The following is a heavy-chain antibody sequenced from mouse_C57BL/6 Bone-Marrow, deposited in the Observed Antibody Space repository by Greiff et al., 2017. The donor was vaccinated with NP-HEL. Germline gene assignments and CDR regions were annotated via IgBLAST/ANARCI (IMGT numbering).Heavy chain of an antibody. CDR1: GYTFTDYY. V-gene: IGHV1-26*01. CDR3: ARLDGYIDY. D-gene: IGHD2-3*01. Sequence: VQLQQSGPELVKPGASVKISCKASGYTFTDYYMNWVKQSHGKSLEWIGDINPNNGGTSYNQKFKGKATLTVDKSSSTAYMELRSLTSEDSAVYYCARLDGYIDYWGQGTTLTVSS. J-gene: IGHJ2*01. CDR2: INPNNGGT.